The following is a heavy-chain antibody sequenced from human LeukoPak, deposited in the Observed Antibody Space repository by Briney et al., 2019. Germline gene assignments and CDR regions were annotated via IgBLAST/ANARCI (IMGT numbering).Heavy chain of an antibody. V-gene: IGHV4-39*07. J-gene: IGHJ3*02. CDR3: ARDMVRGDDHDAFDI. CDR2: IYYSGST. CDR1: GGSISGSNYY. Sequence: SETLSLTCTVSGGSISGSNYYWDWIRQPPGKGLEWIGSIYYSGSTYYNPSLKSRVTISEDTSKNQFSLKLSSLTAADTAVYYCARDMVRGDDHDAFDIWGQGTMVTVSS. D-gene: IGHD3-10*01.